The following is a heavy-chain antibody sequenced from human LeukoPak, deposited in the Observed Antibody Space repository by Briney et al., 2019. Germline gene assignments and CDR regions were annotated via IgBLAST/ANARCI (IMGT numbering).Heavy chain of an antibody. D-gene: IGHD1-26*01. CDR2: ISSSSSTI. V-gene: IGHV3-48*02. J-gene: IGHJ4*02. CDR3: AREAGIVGGDFDY. Sequence: GGSLRLSCAASGFIFSSYDMTWVRQAPGKGLEWVSYISSSSSTIYYADSVKGRFTISRDNAKNSLYLQMNSLRDEDTAVYYCAREAGIVGGDFDYWGQGTLVTVSS. CDR1: GFIFSSYD.